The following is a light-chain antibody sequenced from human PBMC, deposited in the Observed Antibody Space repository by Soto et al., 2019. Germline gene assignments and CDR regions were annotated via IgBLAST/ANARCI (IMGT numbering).Light chain of an antibody. CDR1: QTIGPW. V-gene: IGKV1-5*03. Sequence: DIQMTQSPSTLSASVGDRVTISCPASQTIGPWLASSQQKPGKAPNLLIYKASSLESGVPSRFSGSGSGTEFTLTISSLQPDDLATYYCRQYNSYPLTFGGGTKVDIK. CDR2: KAS. J-gene: IGKJ4*01. CDR3: RQYNSYPLT.